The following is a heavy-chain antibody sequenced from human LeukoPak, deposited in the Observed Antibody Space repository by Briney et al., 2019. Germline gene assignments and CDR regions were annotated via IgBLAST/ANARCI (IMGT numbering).Heavy chain of an antibody. V-gene: IGHV3-74*01. CDR1: GFTFSNYW. CDR2: TNSDGSTT. J-gene: IGHJ6*02. CDR3: GRGNYYGVDI. Sequence: PGGSLRLSCAASGFTFSNYWMHWVRQAPGKGPVWVSRTNSDGSTTSHADSVKGRFTISRDNAKNTLFLQLNSLRVEDTAVYYCGRGNYYGVDIWGQGTTVTVSS.